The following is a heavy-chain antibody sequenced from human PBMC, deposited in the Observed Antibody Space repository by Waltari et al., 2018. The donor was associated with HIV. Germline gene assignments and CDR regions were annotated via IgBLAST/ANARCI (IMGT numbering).Heavy chain of an antibody. V-gene: IGHV3-33*01. CDR3: ARDAVAGISQFDY. J-gene: IGHJ4*02. D-gene: IGHD6-19*01. CDR2: IWYDGSNK. CDR1: GFTFSSYG. Sequence: QVQLVESGGGVVQPGRSLRLSCAASGFTFSSYGMHWVRQAPGKGRELVSFIWYDGSNKYYADSVKGRFTISRDNSKNTLYLQMNSLRAEDTAVYYCARDAVAGISQFDYWGQGTLVTVSS.